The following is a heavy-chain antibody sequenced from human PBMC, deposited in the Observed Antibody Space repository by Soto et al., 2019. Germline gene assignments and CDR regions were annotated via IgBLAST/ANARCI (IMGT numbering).Heavy chain of an antibody. Sequence: SETLSLTCTVSGGSISSSSYYWGWIRQPPGEGLEWIGSIYYSGSTYYNPSLKSRVTISVDTSKNQFSLKLSSVTAADTAVYYCARRYSSSSGGDYWGQGTLVTVSS. V-gene: IGHV4-39*01. CDR1: GGSISSSSYY. CDR2: IYYSGST. CDR3: ARRYSSSSGGDY. J-gene: IGHJ4*02. D-gene: IGHD6-6*01.